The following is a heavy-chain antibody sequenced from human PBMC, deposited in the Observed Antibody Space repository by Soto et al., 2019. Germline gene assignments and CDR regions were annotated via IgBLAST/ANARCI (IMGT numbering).Heavy chain of an antibody. V-gene: IGHV1-18*01. CDR3: ASGGTPIDY. Sequence: QVQLVQSGAEVKKPGASVKVSCKASGYTFTNFGISWVRQAPGQGLEWMGWISAYNGNTNYAQNFQGRVTMTTDTSASTDYRKLRSLRSADTAVAYGASGGTPIDYWGQGTLVTVSS. D-gene: IGHD3-16*01. CDR2: ISAYNGNT. J-gene: IGHJ4*02. CDR1: GYTFTNFG.